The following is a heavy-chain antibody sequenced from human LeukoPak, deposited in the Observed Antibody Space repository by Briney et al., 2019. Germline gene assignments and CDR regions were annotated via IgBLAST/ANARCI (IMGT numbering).Heavy chain of an antibody. Sequence: SGTLSLTCGVSGGSIRSTNWWSWVRQPPGQGLEWIGEISLSGVTNYNPSLKSRVTMSLDRSKNHLSLTLTSVTAADTAVYYCSRESGAFSPFGYWGQGTLVTVSS. CDR3: SRESGAFSPFGY. V-gene: IGHV4-4*02. J-gene: IGHJ4*02. D-gene: IGHD1-26*01. CDR1: GGSIRSTNW. CDR2: ISLSGVT.